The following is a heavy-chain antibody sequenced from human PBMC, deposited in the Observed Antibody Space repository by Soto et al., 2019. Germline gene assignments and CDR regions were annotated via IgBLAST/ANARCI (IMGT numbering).Heavy chain of an antibody. J-gene: IGHJ4*02. CDR1: GFTFSSYG. V-gene: IGHV3-33*01. Sequence: GGSLRLSCAASGFTFSSYGMHWVRQAPGKGLEWVAVIWYDGSNKYYADSVKGRFTISRDNSKNTLYLQMNSLRAEDTAVYYCARDRVLAGDYSIGVFDYWGQGTLVTVSS. CDR3: ARDRVLAGDYSIGVFDY. CDR2: IWYDGSNK. D-gene: IGHD4-17*01.